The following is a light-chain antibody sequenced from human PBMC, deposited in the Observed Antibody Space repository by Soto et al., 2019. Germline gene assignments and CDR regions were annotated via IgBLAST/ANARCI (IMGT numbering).Light chain of an antibody. J-gene: IGKJ2*01. CDR1: QSFRGL. CDR3: QQRTDWPPVYT. CDR2: DAY. V-gene: IGKV3-11*01. Sequence: EVVLTQSPVTLSLSPGERATLSCRASQSFRGLLAWYQQKPGQAPRLLIYDAYNRATDIPPRFSGSGSGTDFTLTISSLEPEDSAVYYCQQRTDWPPVYTFGQGTKLEIK.